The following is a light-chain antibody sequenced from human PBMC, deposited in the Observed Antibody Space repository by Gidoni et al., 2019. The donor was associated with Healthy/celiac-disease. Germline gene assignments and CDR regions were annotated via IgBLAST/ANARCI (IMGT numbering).Light chain of an antibody. V-gene: IGKV1-39*01. Sequence: DTQMTQSPSSLSASVGDRVTITCRASQSISSYLNWYQQKPGKAPKLLIYAANSLQSGVPSRFSGSGSGTDFTLTISSLQPEDFATYYCQQSYSTPWTFGQGTKVEIK. CDR1: QSISSY. CDR2: AAN. CDR3: QQSYSTPWT. J-gene: IGKJ1*01.